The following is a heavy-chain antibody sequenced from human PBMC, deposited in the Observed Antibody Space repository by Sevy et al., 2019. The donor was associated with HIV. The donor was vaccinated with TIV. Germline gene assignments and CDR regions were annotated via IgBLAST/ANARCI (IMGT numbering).Heavy chain of an antibody. J-gene: IGHJ6*02. CDR2: VSGSGRYT. CDR3: AKGYCSGGSCPRDYYYYGMDV. V-gene: IGHV3-23*01. CDR1: EFTFSSYA. D-gene: IGHD2-15*01. Sequence: GGSLRLSCAASEFTFSSYAMSWVRQAPGKGLEWVSSVSGSGRYTYYADSVGGRFTISRDTSKKSLYVQMNSLRAVDMAVYFCAKGYCSGGSCPRDYYYYGMDVWGQGTTVTVSS.